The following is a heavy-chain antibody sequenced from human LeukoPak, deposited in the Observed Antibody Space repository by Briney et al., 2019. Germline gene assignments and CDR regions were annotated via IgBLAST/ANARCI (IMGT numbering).Heavy chain of an antibody. Sequence: PGGSLRLSCAASGFTFSSYEMSWVRQAPGKGLEWVSVIYSGGSTYYADSVKGRFTISRDNSKNTLYLQMNSLRAEDTAVYYCASTFYGDSPPYWGQGTLVTVSS. CDR1: GFTFSSYE. D-gene: IGHD4-17*01. V-gene: IGHV3-66*01. J-gene: IGHJ4*02. CDR2: IYSGGST. CDR3: ASTFYGDSPPY.